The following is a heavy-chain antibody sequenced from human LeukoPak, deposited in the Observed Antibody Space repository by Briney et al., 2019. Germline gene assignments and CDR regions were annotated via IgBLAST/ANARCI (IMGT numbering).Heavy chain of an antibody. Sequence: GASVKVSCKASGYTFTGYYMHWVRQAPGQGLEWMGWINPNSGGTNYAQKFQGRVTMTRDTSISTAYMELSRLRSDDTAVYYCARVSWSRELLASLQHWGQGTLVTVSS. J-gene: IGHJ1*01. CDR1: GYTFTGYY. V-gene: IGHV1-2*02. CDR2: INPNSGGT. CDR3: ARVSWSRELLASLQH. D-gene: IGHD3-10*01.